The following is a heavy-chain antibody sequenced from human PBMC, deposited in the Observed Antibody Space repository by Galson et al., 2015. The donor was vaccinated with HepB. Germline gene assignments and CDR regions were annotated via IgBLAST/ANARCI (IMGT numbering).Heavy chain of an antibody. CDR2: IGAGSRNT. CDR1: GFTFNSYA. V-gene: IGHV3-23*01. D-gene: IGHD6-19*01. Sequence: SLRLSCAASGFTFNSYAMSWVRHTPGKGLEWVSSIGAGSRNTYYADSAKGRFTISRDNSRNTLYLQMNRLRAEDTALYHCAKSMSGWYLFDYWGQGTLVTVSS. CDR3: AKSMSGWYLFDY. J-gene: IGHJ4*02.